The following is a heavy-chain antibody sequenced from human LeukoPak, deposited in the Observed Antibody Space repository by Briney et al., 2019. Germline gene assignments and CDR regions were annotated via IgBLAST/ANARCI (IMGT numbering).Heavy chain of an antibody. CDR3: ARSRGITIFGYYFDY. J-gene: IGHJ4*02. V-gene: IGHV1-18*01. Sequence: ASVKVSCKASGYTFRSHSITWVRQAPGQGLEWMGWFSAYSDNTNYAQNFQGRVTMTADTSTSTAYMELRSLRSDDTAVYYCARSRGITIFGYYFDYWGQGTRVTVSS. CDR2: FSAYSDNT. D-gene: IGHD3-10*02. CDR1: GYTFRSHS.